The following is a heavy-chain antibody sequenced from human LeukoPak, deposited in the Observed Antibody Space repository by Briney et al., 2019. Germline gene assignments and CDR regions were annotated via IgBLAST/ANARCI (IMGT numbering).Heavy chain of an antibody. CDR2: IYYSGST. D-gene: IGHD5-18*01. V-gene: IGHV4-39*07. CDR1: GGSISSSSYY. Sequence: PSETLSLTCTVSGGSISSSSYYWGWIRQPPGKGLEWIGSIYYSGSTYYNPSLKSRVTISVDTSKNQFSLKLSSVTAADTAVYYCASSPFTWIKPWANWFDPWGQGTLVTVSS. J-gene: IGHJ5*02. CDR3: ASSPFTWIKPWANWFDP.